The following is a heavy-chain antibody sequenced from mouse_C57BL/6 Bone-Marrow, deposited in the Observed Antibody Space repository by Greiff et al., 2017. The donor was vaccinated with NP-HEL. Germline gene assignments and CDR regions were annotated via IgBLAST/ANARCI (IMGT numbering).Heavy chain of an antibody. CDR3: ARDDGYYSWFAY. CDR2: IYPRSGNT. V-gene: IGHV1-81*01. J-gene: IGHJ3*01. CDR1: GYTFTSYG. D-gene: IGHD2-3*01. Sequence: QVQLKQSGAELARPGASVKLSCKASGYTFTSYGISWVKQRTGQGLEWIGEIYPRSGNTYYNEKFKGKATLTADKSSSTAYIELRSLTSEDSAVYFCARDDGYYSWFAYWGQGTLVTVSA.